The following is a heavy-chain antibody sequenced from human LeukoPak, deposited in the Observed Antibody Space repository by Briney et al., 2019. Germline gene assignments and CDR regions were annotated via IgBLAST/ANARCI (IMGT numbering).Heavy chain of an antibody. D-gene: IGHD3-16*01. V-gene: IGHV3-21*01. J-gene: IGHJ4*02. CDR1: GFTFSSYS. CDR2: ISSSSSYI. CDR3: ARTYDYVWGSYVSPFDY. Sequence: GGSLRLSCAASGFTFSSYSMNWVRQAPGEGLEWVSSISSSSSYIYYADSVKGRFTISRDNAKNSLYLQMNSLRAEDTAVYYCARTYDYVWGSYVSPFDYWGQGTLVTVSS.